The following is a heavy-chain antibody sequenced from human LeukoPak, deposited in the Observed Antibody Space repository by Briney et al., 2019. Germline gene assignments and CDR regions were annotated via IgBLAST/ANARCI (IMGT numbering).Heavy chain of an antibody. J-gene: IGHJ6*03. CDR1: GVSFSSYY. Sequence: PSETLSLTCAVYGVSFSSYYWSWLRQPPGKGLEWIGEINQSGSTNYNPSLKSRVTISVDTSKNQFSVKLSSVTAADRAVYYWARGRHDSSGYYQRDYYYMDVWGKGTTVTVSS. D-gene: IGHD3-22*01. CDR2: INQSGST. CDR3: ARGRHDSSGYYQRDYYYMDV. V-gene: IGHV4-34*01.